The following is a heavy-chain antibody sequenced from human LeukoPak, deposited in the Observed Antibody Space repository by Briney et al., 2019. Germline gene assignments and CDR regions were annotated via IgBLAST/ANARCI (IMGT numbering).Heavy chain of an antibody. Sequence: PSQTLSLTCTVSGDSITSGGYYWSWLRQRPGKGLEWIGYIYKTGSTYYNPSLKRRVTMSVDTSRNQFSLKVNSVTAADTAVYYCARDVLRWGQGTLVTVSS. CDR1: GDSITSGGYY. CDR2: IYKTGST. V-gene: IGHV4-31*03. J-gene: IGHJ4*02. CDR3: ARDVLR.